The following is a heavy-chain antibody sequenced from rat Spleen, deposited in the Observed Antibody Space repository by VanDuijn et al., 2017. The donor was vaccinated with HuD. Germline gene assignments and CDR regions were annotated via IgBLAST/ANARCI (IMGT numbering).Heavy chain of an antibody. Sequence: EVQLQESGPGLVKPSQSLSLSCSVTGDSITSHYWGWIRKFPGNKMEWMGYINYSGSTSYNPFIKSRISITRDTSKNHFFLQLTSVATENTATYYCARKAIRGFDYWGQGVMVTVSS. J-gene: IGHJ2*01. CDR2: INYSGST. CDR1: GDSITSHY. V-gene: IGHV3-1*01. D-gene: IGHD4-3*01. CDR3: ARKAIRGFDY.